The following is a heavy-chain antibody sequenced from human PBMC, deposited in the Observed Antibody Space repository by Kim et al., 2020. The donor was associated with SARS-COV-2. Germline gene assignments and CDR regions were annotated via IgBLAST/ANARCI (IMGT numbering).Heavy chain of an antibody. Sequence: SETLSLTCAVYGGSFSDYYWNWIRQPPGKGLEWIGEISPSGSTNYNVSLKSRVAISLDSSKNQFSLNLNSVTAADTAVYYCANFNKLHGPYYFDHWGQG. J-gene: IGHJ4*02. CDR2: ISPSGST. D-gene: IGHD1-1*01. CDR1: GGSFSDYY. V-gene: IGHV4-34*01. CDR3: ANFNKLHGPYYFDH.